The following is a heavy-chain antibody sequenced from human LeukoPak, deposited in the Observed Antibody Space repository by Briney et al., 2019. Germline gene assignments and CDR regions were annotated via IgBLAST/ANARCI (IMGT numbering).Heavy chain of an antibody. CDR3: ARVEVYYYDSSGYYLDY. CDR1: GFTFSSYG. Sequence: PGGSLRLSCAASGFTFSSYGMHWVRQAPGKGLEWVAVIWYDGSNKYYADSVKGRFTISRDNSKNTLYLQMNSLRAEDTAVYYCARVEVYYYDSSGYYLDYWGQGTLVTVSS. D-gene: IGHD3-22*01. J-gene: IGHJ4*02. CDR2: IWYDGSNK. V-gene: IGHV3-33*01.